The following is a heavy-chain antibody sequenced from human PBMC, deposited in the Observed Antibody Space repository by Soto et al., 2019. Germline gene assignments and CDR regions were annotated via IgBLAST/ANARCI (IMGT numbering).Heavy chain of an antibody. V-gene: IGHV3-30-3*01. CDR1: GFTFSSYA. CDR3: ARDVGRRLWFGELLSRDYYYHYGMDV. D-gene: IGHD3-10*01. CDR2: ISYDGSNK. Sequence: PGGSLRLSCAASGFTFSSYAMHWVRQAPGKGLEWVAVISYDGSNKYYADSVKGRFTISRDNSKNTPYLQMNSLRAEDTAVYYCARDVGRRLWFGELLSRDYYYHYGMDVWGQGTTVTVSS. J-gene: IGHJ6*02.